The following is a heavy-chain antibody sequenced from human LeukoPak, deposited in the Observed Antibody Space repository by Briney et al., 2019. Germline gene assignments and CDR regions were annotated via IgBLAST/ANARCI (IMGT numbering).Heavy chain of an antibody. Sequence: ASVKVSCKASGYTFTSYGISWVRQAPGQGLEWMGWINPNSGGTNYAQKFQGWVTMTRDTSISTAYMELSRLRSDDTAVYYCARDSGIAAAGRSSGFDPWGQGTLVTVSS. CDR2: INPNSGGT. V-gene: IGHV1-2*04. CDR1: GYTFTSYG. CDR3: ARDSGIAAAGRSSGFDP. D-gene: IGHD6-13*01. J-gene: IGHJ5*02.